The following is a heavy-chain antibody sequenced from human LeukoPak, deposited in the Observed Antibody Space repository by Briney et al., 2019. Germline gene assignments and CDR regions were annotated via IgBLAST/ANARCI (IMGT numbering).Heavy chain of an antibody. CDR2: INHSGST. CDR1: GGSFSGYY. J-gene: IGHJ2*01. Sequence: PSETLSLTCAVYGGSFSGYYWSWIRQPPGKGLEWIGEINHSGSTNYNPSLKSRVTISVDTSKTQFSLKLSSVTAADTAVYSCARIRENKDWYFDLWGRGTLVTVSS. V-gene: IGHV4-34*01. CDR3: ARIRENKDWYFDL. D-gene: IGHD1/OR15-1a*01.